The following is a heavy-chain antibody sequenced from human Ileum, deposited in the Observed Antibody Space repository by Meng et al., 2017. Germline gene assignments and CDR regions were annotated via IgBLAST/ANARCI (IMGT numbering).Heavy chain of an antibody. Sequence: QAQLQESGPGLGKPSQSLSLTCSVPNGSLTNVNNYWNWIRQAPGQALEIMGYICYGGSSSATPSLKSRVTMSIDTSTNQFSLRLDSVTAADTAVYYCAREFYVDTAMVIDSWGQGTLVTVSS. J-gene: IGHJ4*02. CDR2: ICYGGSS. D-gene: IGHD5-18*01. V-gene: IGHV4-30-4*01. CDR1: NGSLTNVNNY. CDR3: AREFYVDTAMVIDS.